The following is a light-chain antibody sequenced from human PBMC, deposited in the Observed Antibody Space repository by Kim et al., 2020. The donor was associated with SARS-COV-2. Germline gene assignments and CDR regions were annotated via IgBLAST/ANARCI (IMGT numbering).Light chain of an antibody. CDR1: SSNIGSNT. V-gene: IGLV1-44*01. Sequence: QSVLTQPPSASGTPGQRVIISCSGSSSNIGSNTVNWYQQLPGTAPKLLIYSNNQRPSGVPDRFSGSKSGTSASLAISGLQSEDEADYYCAAWDDSLNGLLVFGGGTQLTVL. J-gene: IGLJ2*01. CDR2: SNN. CDR3: AAWDDSLNGLLV.